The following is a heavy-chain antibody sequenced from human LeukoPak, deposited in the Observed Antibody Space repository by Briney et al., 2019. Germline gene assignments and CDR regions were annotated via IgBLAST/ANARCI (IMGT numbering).Heavy chain of an antibody. D-gene: IGHD3-10*01. CDR1: GFTFSSYG. Sequence: TGGSLRLSCAASGFTFSSYGMHWVRQVPGKGLEWAAVIWYDGSNKYYADSVKGRFTISRDNPKNTLYLQMNSLRAEDTAVYYCAGVRGAWNAFDIWGQGTMVTVSS. CDR3: AGVRGAWNAFDI. J-gene: IGHJ3*02. V-gene: IGHV3-33*01. CDR2: IWYDGSNK.